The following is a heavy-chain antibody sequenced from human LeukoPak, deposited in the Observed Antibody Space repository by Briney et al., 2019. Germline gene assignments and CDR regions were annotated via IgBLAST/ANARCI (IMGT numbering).Heavy chain of an antibody. V-gene: IGHV1-46*01. CDR3: ARDAYSNYNFDC. D-gene: IGHD4-11*01. J-gene: IGHJ4*02. CDR2: INPSGGST. CDR1: GYTFTSYY. Sequence: ASVRVSCKASGYTFTSYYMHWVRQAPGQGLEWMGIINPSGGSTSYAQKFQGRVTMTRDMSTSTVYMELSSLRSEDTAVYYCARDAYSNYNFDCWGQGTLVTVSS.